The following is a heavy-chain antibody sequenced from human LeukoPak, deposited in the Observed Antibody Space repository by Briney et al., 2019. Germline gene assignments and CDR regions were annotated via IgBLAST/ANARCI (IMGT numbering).Heavy chain of an antibody. CDR3: ARGPARTAEYFQH. CDR1: GYTFTSYD. J-gene: IGHJ1*01. CDR2: MNPNSGNT. Sequence: ASVKVSCKASGYTFTSYDINWVRHPTGQGLDWMGWMNPNSGNTGYAQKFQGRVIMTRNTSISTAYMALSSLRSEDTAVYYCARGPARTAEYFQHWGQGTLVTVSS. D-gene: IGHD3/OR15-3a*01. V-gene: IGHV1-8*01.